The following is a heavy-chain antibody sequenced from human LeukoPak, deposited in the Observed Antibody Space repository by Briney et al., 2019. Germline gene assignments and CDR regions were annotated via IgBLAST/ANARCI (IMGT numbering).Heavy chain of an antibody. CDR2: ISSSGSTI. V-gene: IGHV3-48*03. Sequence: GGSLRLSCAASGFTFSSYEMNWVRQAPGKGLGWVSYISSSGSTIYYADSVKGRFTISRDNAKNSLYLQMNSLRAEDTAVYYCARGNISMDYGMDVWGQGTTVTVSS. J-gene: IGHJ6*02. CDR3: ARGNISMDYGMDV. CDR1: GFTFSSYE. D-gene: IGHD2/OR15-2a*01.